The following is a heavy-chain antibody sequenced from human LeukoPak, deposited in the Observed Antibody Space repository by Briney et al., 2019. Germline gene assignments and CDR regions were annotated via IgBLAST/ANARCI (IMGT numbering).Heavy chain of an antibody. CDR2: INAGNGNT. D-gene: IGHD6-13*01. CDR3: ASRGTDGYSSSWYAWSLYYYGMDV. V-gene: IGHV1-3*01. CDR1: GYTFTSYA. Sequence: ASVKVSCKASGYTFTSYAMHWVRQAPGQGLEWMGWINAGNGNTKYSQKFQGRVTITRDTSASTAYMELSSLRSEDTAVYYCASRGTDGYSSSWYAWSLYYYGMDVWGQGTTVTVSS. J-gene: IGHJ6*02.